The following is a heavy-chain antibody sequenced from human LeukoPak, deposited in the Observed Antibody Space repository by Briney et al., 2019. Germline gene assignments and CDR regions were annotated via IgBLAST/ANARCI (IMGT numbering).Heavy chain of an antibody. CDR2: ITGSGDYT. CDR3: AKYGAPYISAWFYYFDD. D-gene: IGHD6-19*01. J-gene: IGHJ4*02. V-gene: IGHV3-23*01. Sequence: GGSLRLSCAASGFTFTNYAMNWVRQAPGKGLEWVSTITGSGDYTFYADSVEGRFTISRDNSNSTLFLQMNSLTVEDTALYYCAKYGAPYISAWFYYFDDWGQGTLVTVSS. CDR1: GFTFTNYA.